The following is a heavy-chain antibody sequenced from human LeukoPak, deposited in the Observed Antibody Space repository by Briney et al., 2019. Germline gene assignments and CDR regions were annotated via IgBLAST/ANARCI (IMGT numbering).Heavy chain of an antibody. Sequence: GGSLRLSCAVSGFSVSVNYMNWVRQAPGKGLEWVSVIYISGSTYYADSVKGRFTISRDNFKNTLYLQMNSLRDEDTAVYYCLRGSGCHSTGRSWGQGTLVTVSS. J-gene: IGHJ4*02. CDR1: GFSVSVNY. CDR3: LRGSGCHSTGRS. CDR2: IYISGST. D-gene: IGHD6-25*01. V-gene: IGHV3-66*01.